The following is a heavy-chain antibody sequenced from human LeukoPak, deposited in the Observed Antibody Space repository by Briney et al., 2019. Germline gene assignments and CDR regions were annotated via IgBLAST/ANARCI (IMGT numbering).Heavy chain of an antibody. CDR1: GFTFSSYE. Sequence: PGGSLRLSCAASGFTFSSYEMNWVRQAPGKGLEWVSYISSSGSTIYYADSVKGRFTISRDNAKNSLYLQMNSLRAEDTAVYYCARGRGYSGSYYDYWGQGTLVTVSS. J-gene: IGHJ4*02. D-gene: IGHD1-26*01. CDR2: ISSSGSTI. V-gene: IGHV3-48*03. CDR3: ARGRGYSGSYYDY.